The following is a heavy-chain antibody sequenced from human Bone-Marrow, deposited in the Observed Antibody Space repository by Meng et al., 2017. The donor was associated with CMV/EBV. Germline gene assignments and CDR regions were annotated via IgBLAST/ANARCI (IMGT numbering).Heavy chain of an antibody. CDR2: ISGSGGST. V-gene: IGHV3-23*01. Sequence: GESLKISCAASGFTFSSYAMSWVRQAPGKGLEWVSAISGSGGSTYYADSVKGRFTISRDNAKNSLSLQMDSLRGDDTGIYYCAKDVRGGAYLDGFDVWARGTMVTVSS. D-gene: IGHD1-26*01. CDR1: GFTFSSYA. J-gene: IGHJ3*01. CDR3: AKDVRGGAYLDGFDV.